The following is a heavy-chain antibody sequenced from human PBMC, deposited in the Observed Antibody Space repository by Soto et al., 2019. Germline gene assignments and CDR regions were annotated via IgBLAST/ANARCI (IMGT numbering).Heavy chain of an antibody. CDR3: AKGEGHDYGDYSYFDY. J-gene: IGHJ4*02. V-gene: IGHV3-30*18. Sequence: PGGSLRLSCAASGFAFNKSAMDWVRQAPGKGPEWVAVISYDGSNEYYADSVKGRFTISRDNSKNTLFLQMNSLRAEDTAVYYCAKGEGHDYGDYSYFDYWGQGSLVTVSS. CDR1: GFAFNKSA. CDR2: ISYDGSNE. D-gene: IGHD4-17*01.